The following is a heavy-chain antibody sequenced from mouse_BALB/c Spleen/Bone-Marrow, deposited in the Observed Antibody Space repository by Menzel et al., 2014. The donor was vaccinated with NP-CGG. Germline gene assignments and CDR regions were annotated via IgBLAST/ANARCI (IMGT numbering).Heavy chain of an antibody. CDR1: GYTFTDYN. Sequence: VQLQQPGPELVKPGASVKISCKASGYTFTDYNMHWVKQSHGKSLEWIGYIYPYNGGTGYSQKFKSKATLTVDNSSSTAYMELRSLTSEDSAVYYCARRAGGWYFDVWGAGTTVTVSS. V-gene: IGHV1S29*02. CDR3: ARRAGGWYFDV. D-gene: IGHD3-1*01. CDR2: IYPYNGGT. J-gene: IGHJ1*01.